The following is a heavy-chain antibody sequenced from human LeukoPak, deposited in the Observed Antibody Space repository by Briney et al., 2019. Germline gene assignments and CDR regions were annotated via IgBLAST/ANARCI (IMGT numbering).Heavy chain of an antibody. Sequence: ASVKVSCTASGYTFTSYGISWVRQAPGQGLEWMGWISAYNGNTNYAQKLQGRVTMTTDTSTSTAYMELRSLRSDDTAVYYCSRRFYYDSSGYPVYYFDYWGQETPVTVSS. CDR3: SRRFYYDSSGYPVYYFDY. J-gene: IGHJ4*02. CDR2: ISAYNGNT. CDR1: GYTFTSYG. D-gene: IGHD3-22*01. V-gene: IGHV1-18*01.